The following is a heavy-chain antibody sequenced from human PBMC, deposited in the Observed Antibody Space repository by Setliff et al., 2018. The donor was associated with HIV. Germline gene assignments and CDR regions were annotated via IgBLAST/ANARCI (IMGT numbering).Heavy chain of an antibody. D-gene: IGHD2-15*01. Sequence: KTSETLSLTCTVSGGSISSSSYYWGWIRQPPGKGLEWIGTIYYSGSTYYNPSLKSRVTISVDTSKNQFSLKLSSVTAADTAVYYCARGWYPDYWGQGTLVTVSS. CDR2: IYYSGST. V-gene: IGHV4-39*07. CDR1: GGSISSSSYY. J-gene: IGHJ4*02. CDR3: ARGWYPDY.